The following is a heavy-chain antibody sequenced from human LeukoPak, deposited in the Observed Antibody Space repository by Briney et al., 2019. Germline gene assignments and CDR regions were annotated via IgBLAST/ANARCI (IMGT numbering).Heavy chain of an antibody. J-gene: IGHJ4*02. Sequence: PGGSLRLSCEASGFTFNTYSMNWARQAPGKGLEWVSSIDSSGGYMFYADSVKGRFIISRDNAKDSLYLQMNSLRAEDTAVYYCAKDSRTYYFGSGSFSLPKRPLGYFDSWGQGTLVTVSS. CDR2: IDSSGGYM. V-gene: IGHV3-21*06. D-gene: IGHD3-10*01. CDR3: AKDSRTYYFGSGSFSLPKRPLGYFDS. CDR1: GFTFNTYS.